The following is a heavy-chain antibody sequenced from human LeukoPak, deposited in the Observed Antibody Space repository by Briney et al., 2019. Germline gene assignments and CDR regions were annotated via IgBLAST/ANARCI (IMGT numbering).Heavy chain of an antibody. V-gene: IGHV4-59*01. CDR1: GGSISNYY. J-gene: IGHJ4*02. CDR3: ARTDAARVVAGFEY. D-gene: IGHD6-19*01. CDR2: IYDGGSN. Sequence: SETLSLTCTVSGGSISNYYWSWLPQPPGKGREWIGYIYDGGSNIYNPSLKNRVIMSVDLSKNQFSLKLSSVTAADTAVYYCARTDAARVVAGFEYWGEGTLVTVSS.